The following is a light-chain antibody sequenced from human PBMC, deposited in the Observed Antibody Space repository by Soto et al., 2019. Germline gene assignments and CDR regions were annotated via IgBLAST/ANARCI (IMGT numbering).Light chain of an antibody. Sequence: QSVLTQPASVSASPGQSITISCTGTSNDVSGYKYVSWYQQHPGKAPKLLIYEVYNRPSGISNRFSGSKSGTSASLAISGLQSEDEADYYCAAWDDSLNGYVFGTGTKVTVL. CDR2: EVY. J-gene: IGLJ1*01. V-gene: IGLV2-14*01. CDR1: SNDVSGYKY. CDR3: AAWDDSLNGYV.